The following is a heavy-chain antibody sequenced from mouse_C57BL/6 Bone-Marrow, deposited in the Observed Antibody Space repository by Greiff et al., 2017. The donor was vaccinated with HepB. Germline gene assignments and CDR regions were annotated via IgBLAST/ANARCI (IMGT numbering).Heavy chain of an antibody. V-gene: IGHV1-55*01. D-gene: IGHD1-1*01. Sequence: QVQLQQPGAELVKPGASVKMSCKASGYTFTSYWITWVKQRPGQGLEWIGDIYPGSGSTNYNEKFKSKATLTVDTSSSTAYMQLSSLTSEDSAVYYCATTFITTLVGSLDYWGQGTTLTVSS. CDR3: ATTFITTLVGSLDY. CDR1: GYTFTSYW. CDR2: IYPGSGST. J-gene: IGHJ2*01.